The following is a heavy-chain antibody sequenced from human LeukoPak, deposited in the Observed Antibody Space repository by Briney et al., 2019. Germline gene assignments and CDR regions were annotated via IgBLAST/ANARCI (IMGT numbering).Heavy chain of an antibody. J-gene: IGHJ3*02. CDR3: ATWYYSFSTGAFDI. Sequence: ASVKVSCKVSGYTLTELSMHWVRQAPGKGLEWMGGFDPEDGETIYAQKFQGRVTMTEDTSTDTAYMELSSLRSEDTAVYYCATWYYSFSTGAFDIWGQGTMVTVSS. V-gene: IGHV1-24*01. D-gene: IGHD3-10*01. CDR1: GYTLTELS. CDR2: FDPEDGET.